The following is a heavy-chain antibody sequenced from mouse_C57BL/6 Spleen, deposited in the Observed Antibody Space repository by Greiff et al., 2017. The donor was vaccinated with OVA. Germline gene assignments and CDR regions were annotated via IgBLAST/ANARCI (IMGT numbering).Heavy chain of an antibody. CDR2: IHPNSGST. V-gene: IGHV1-64*01. J-gene: IGHJ2*01. CDR1: GYTFTSYW. Sequence: VQLQQPGAELVKPGASVKLSCKASGYTFTSYWMHWVKQRPGQGLEWIGMIHPNSGSTNYNEKFKSKATLTVDKSSSTAYMQLSSLTSEASAVYYCARRTLYYFDYWGQGTTLTVSS. CDR3: ARRTLYYFDY. D-gene: IGHD6-2*01.